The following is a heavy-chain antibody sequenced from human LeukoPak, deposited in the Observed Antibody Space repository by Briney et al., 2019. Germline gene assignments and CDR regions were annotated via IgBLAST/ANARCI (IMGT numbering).Heavy chain of an antibody. D-gene: IGHD3-10*01. V-gene: IGHV3-30-3*01. CDR3: ARVSYYYGSGSSEYFDY. J-gene: IGHJ4*02. CDR2: ISDDGSNE. CDR1: GFTFSSYA. Sequence: PGGSLRLSCAASGFTFSSYAMHWVRQAPGKGLEWVAVISDDGSNEYYADSVKGRFTISRDNSKNALYLQMNSLRAEDTAVYYCARVSYYYGSGSSEYFDYWGQGTLVTVSS.